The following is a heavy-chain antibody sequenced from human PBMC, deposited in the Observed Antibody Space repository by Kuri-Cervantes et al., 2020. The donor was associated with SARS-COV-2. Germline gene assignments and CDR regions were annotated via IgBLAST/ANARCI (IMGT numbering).Heavy chain of an antibody. V-gene: IGHV4-4*07. D-gene: IGHD6-6*01. CDR1: GGSISSYY. J-gene: IGHJ6*02. Sequence: GSLRLSCTVSGGSISSYYWSWIRQPARKGLEWIGRIYTSGSTNYNPSLKSRVTMSVDTSKNQFSLKLSSVTAADTAVYYCARDRVYSSSSYYYYYGMDVWGQGTTVTVSS. CDR3: ARDRVYSSSSYYYYYGMDV. CDR2: IYTSGST.